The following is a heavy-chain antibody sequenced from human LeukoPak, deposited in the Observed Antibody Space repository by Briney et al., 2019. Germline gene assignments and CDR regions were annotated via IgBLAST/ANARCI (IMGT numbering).Heavy chain of an antibody. CDR2: INPDGNKK. CDR1: GLTFSSSW. J-gene: IGHJ4*02. D-gene: IGHD4-17*01. CDR3: ARDLYGDYSFDY. Sequence: GGSLRLSCGVSGLTFSSSWMDWVRQAPGKGLEWVASINPDGNKKYSADSVKGRFTISRDHAENSLYLQMNSLRAEDTAVYYCARDLYGDYSFDYWGQGTLVTVSS. V-gene: IGHV3-7*01.